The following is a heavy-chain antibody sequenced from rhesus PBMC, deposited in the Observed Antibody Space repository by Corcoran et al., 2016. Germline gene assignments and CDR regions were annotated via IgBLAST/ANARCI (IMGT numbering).Heavy chain of an antibody. D-gene: IGHD4-4*01. CDR1: GYSISGGYG. Sequence: QVQLQESGPGLVKPSETLSLTCAVSGYSISGGYGWSWIRPPPGKGLEWIGYCGGSSVCTNYNPSLKSRVTISKDTSKDQFSLKLSSVTAADTAVYYCARWLVAPAMGDYWGQGVLVTVSS. V-gene: IGHV4-127*01. CDR2: CGGSSVCT. CDR3: ARWLVAPAMGDY. J-gene: IGHJ4*01.